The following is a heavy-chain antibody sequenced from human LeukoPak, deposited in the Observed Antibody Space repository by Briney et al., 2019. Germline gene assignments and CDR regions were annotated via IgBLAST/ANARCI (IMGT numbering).Heavy chain of an antibody. V-gene: IGHV4-34*01. CDR1: GGSFSGYY. CDR2: INHSGST. J-gene: IGHJ5*02. D-gene: IGHD1-14*01. Sequence: SETLSLTCAVYGGSFSGYYWSWIRQPPGKGLEWIGEINHSGSTNYNPSLKSRVTISVDTSKNQFSLKLSSVTAADTAVYYCARGRSDPDRYWFDPWGQGTLVTVSS. CDR3: ARGRSDPDRYWFDP.